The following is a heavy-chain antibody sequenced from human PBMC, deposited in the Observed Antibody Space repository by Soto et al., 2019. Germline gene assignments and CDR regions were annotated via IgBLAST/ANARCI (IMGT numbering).Heavy chain of an antibody. Sequence: EVQLLESGGNLVQPGGSLRLSCAASGFTFNTYAMSWVRQAPGKGLEWVSAISGSGGSTYYADSVKGRFTISRDNSKNTVYLKMNSLRAEDTAVYYCAKGVNYYDSSGYYSYYYNGMDVWGQGTTVTVSS. CDR3: AKGVNYYDSSGYYSYYYNGMDV. J-gene: IGHJ6*02. CDR1: GFTFNTYA. CDR2: ISGSGGST. D-gene: IGHD3-22*01. V-gene: IGHV3-23*01.